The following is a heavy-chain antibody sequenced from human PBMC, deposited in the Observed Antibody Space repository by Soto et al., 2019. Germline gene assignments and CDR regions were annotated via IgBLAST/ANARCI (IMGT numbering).Heavy chain of an antibody. CDR1: GGTFSTYS. CDR2: IIPMLGIS. Sequence: QVQLVQSGAEVKKPGSAVKVSCKDSGGTFSTYSMFWVRQAPGQGLEWMGRIIPMLGISNYAQKFQGRVRISADKSTGTAYMELSSLRSEDTALYYCTSGSWSGEVFDIWGQGTMVTVSS. D-gene: IGHD2-21*01. J-gene: IGHJ3*02. V-gene: IGHV1-69*02. CDR3: TSGSWSGEVFDI.